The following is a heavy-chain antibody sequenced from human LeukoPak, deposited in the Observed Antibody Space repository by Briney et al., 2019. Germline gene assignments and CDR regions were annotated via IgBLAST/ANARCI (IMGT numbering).Heavy chain of an antibody. D-gene: IGHD3-22*01. CDR1: GYIFITYG. Sequence: ASVKVSCKASGYIFITYGISWVRQAPGQGLEWMGIINPSGGSTSYAQKFQGRVTMTRDMSTSTVYMELSSLRSEDTAVYYCARGPITMIVVSPSYYFDYWGQGTLVTVSS. V-gene: IGHV1-46*01. CDR3: ARGPITMIVVSPSYYFDY. CDR2: INPSGGST. J-gene: IGHJ4*02.